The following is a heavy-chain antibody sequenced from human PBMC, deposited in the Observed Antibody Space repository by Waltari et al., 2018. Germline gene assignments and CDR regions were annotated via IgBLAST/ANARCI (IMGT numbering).Heavy chain of an antibody. V-gene: IGHV3-23*01. D-gene: IGHD2-2*02. CDR1: ALTCRTYV. CDR2: ISGSGAE. CDR3: AKDDRYPDDVFGL. Sequence: EVQLMESGGGLVQPGGSLRLSCSASALTCRTYVINWVRQAPGKGLEWVCSISGSGAEWYAESVRGRFTISRDNPKNTVFLQMNSLRVEDTALYYCAKDDRYPDDVFGLWGLGTMVTVSS. J-gene: IGHJ3*01.